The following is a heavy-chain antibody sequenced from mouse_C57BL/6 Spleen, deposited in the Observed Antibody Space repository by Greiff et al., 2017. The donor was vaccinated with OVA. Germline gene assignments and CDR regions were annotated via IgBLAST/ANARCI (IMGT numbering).Heavy chain of an antibody. CDR3: ARGGYDAGKDFDY. CDR2: IYPSDSET. V-gene: IGHV1-61*01. CDR1: GYTFTSYW. D-gene: IGHD2-2*01. Sequence: VQLQQPGAELVRPGSSVKLSCTASGYTFTSYWMDWVKQRPGQGLEWIGNIYPSDSETHYNQKFKDKATLTVDKSSSTAYMQLSSLTSEDSAVYYCARGGYDAGKDFDYWGQGTTVTVSS. J-gene: IGHJ2*01.